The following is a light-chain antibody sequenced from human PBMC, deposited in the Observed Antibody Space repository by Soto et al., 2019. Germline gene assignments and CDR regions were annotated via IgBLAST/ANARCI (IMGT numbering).Light chain of an antibody. CDR2: AAS. CDR3: QQGFNTPNT. CDR1: QSINNC. V-gene: IGKV1-39*01. J-gene: IGKJ3*01. Sequence: DIQMTQSPSSLSASVGDRVTITCRASQSINNCLNWYQQKPGKAPTLLIYAASSLQSGVPSRFSGSGSGTHFTLTISSLQPEEFATYYCQQGFNTPNTFGPGTQVDIK.